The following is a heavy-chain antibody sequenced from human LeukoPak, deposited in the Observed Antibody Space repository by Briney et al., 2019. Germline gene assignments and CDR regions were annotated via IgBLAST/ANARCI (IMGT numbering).Heavy chain of an antibody. CDR3: AKDRAGITVASDAFDI. D-gene: IGHD3-3*01. Sequence: PGGSLRLSCAASGFTFSNYAMTWVRQPPGKGLEWVSAISGSGGSTYYADSVKGRFTISRDKSKNTLYLQMNSLRVEDSAVYYCAKDRAGITVASDAFDIWGQGTMVTVSS. CDR2: ISGSGGST. J-gene: IGHJ3*02. V-gene: IGHV3-23*01. CDR1: GFTFSNYA.